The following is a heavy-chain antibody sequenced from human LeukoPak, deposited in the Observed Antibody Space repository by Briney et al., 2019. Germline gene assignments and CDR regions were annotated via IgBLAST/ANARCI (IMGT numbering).Heavy chain of an antibody. CDR2: IYYSGST. CDR3: ARDLGRGSSRRYFDY. D-gene: IGHD3-10*01. J-gene: IGHJ4*02. Sequence: SETLSLTCTVSGGSISSGGYYWSWIRQHPGNGLEWIGYIYYSGSTYYNPSLKSRVTISVDTSKNQFSLKLSSVTAADTAVYYCARDLGRGSSRRYFDYWGQGTLVTVSS. V-gene: IGHV4-31*03. CDR1: GGSISSGGYY.